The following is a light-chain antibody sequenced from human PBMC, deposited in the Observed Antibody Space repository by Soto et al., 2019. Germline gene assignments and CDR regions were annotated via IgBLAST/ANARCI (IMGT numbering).Light chain of an antibody. CDR3: QQSWRT. J-gene: IGKJ1*01. CDR2: KAA. Sequence: DIQMTQSPSTLSASVGDRVTITCRASQSISSWLAWYQQQQGKAPKILIYKAASLESGVLSRFSGSGAVTEFTLTISSQEPDEYSTYYYQQSWRTFGQGTKVEIK. V-gene: IGKV1-5*03. CDR1: QSISSW.